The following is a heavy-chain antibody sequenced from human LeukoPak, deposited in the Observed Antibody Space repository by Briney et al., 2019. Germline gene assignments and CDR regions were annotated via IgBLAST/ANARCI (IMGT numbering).Heavy chain of an antibody. D-gene: IGHD2/OR15-2a*01. V-gene: IGHV4-34*01. CDR2: INHSGST. CDR3: ARYDTTYYYFDY. Sequence: PSETLSLTCAVYGGSFSVYYWIGIRHPPGKGVECIGEINHSGSTNYNPSLKGRVTLSLDTFKKQVSLKLSSVTAADTVVYYCARYDTTYYYFDYWGQGTLVTVSS. J-gene: IGHJ4*02. CDR1: GGSFSVYY.